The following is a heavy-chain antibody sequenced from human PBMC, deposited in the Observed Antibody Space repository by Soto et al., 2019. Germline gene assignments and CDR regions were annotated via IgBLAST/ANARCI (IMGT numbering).Heavy chain of an antibody. V-gene: IGHV4-39*01. CDR1: GGSINSSSYF. D-gene: IGHD6-19*01. Sequence: SETLSLTCSVSGGSINSSSYFWGWVRQPPGKGLELIGSIYYSGSTYYNPSLRSRVTISVDPSKNQFSLKLSSVTAADTAVFYCARHYSSGSRNCFDPWGQGTLVT. CDR3: ARHYSSGSRNCFDP. J-gene: IGHJ5*02. CDR2: IYYSGST.